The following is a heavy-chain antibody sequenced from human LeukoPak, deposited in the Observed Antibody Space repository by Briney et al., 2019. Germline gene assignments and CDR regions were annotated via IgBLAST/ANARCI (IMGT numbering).Heavy chain of an antibody. CDR2: INPNSGGT. CDR3: ARGIVGDLYYYYGMDV. CDR1: GYTFTGYY. J-gene: IGHJ6*02. D-gene: IGHD1-26*01. Sequence: GASVKVSCKASGYTFTGYYMHWVRQAPGQGLEWMGWINPNSGGTNYAQKFQDRVTMTRDTSISTAYMELSRLRSDDTAVYYCARGIVGDLYYYYGMDVWGQGTTVTVSS. V-gene: IGHV1-2*02.